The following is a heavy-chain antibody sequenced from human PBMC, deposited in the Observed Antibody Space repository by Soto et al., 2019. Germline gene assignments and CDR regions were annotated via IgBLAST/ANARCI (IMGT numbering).Heavy chain of an antibody. J-gene: IGHJ5*02. CDR1: GGTFSSYA. V-gene: IGHV1-69*13. CDR2: IIPIFGTA. CDR3: ARTEYYDSSGPDLVRFDP. Sequence: GASVKVSCKASGGTFSSYAISWVRQAPGQGLEWMGGIIPIFGTANYAQKFQGRVTITADESTSTAYMELSSLRSEDTAVYYCARTEYYDSSGPDLVRFDPWGQGTLVTVSS. D-gene: IGHD3-22*01.